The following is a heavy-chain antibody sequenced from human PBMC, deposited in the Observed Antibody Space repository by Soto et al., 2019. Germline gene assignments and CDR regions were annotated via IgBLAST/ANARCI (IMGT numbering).Heavy chain of an antibody. D-gene: IGHD6-13*01. V-gene: IGHV1-24*01. J-gene: IGHJ3*02. CDR1: GYTLTELS. CDR2: LDPEDGET. CDR3: ATELHAAAAQFTDAFDI. Sequence: ASVKVSCKVSGYTLTELSMHWVRQAPGKGLEWMGGLDPEDGETIYAQKFQGRVTMTEDTSTDTAYMELSSLRSEDTAVYYCATELHAAAAQFTDAFDIWGQGTMVTVSS.